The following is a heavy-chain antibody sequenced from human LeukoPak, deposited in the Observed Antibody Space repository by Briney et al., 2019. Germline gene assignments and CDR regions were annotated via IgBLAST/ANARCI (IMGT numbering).Heavy chain of an antibody. Sequence: GGSLRLSCAASGFTFSDYYMSWIRQAPGKGLEWVSTVNADGGNTYYADSVKGRFTISRDNSKSTLILQMNSLRVEDTALYYCTKRVKYGGTWDHFADWGQGTLVTVSS. CDR2: VNADGGNT. D-gene: IGHD1-26*01. J-gene: IGHJ4*02. V-gene: IGHV3-23*01. CDR3: TKRVKYGGTWDHFAD. CDR1: GFTFSDYY.